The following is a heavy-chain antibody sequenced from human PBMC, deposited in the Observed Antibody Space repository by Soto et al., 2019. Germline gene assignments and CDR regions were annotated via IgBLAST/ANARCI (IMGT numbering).Heavy chain of an antibody. CDR2: ISSSSSYI. J-gene: IGHJ4*02. V-gene: IGHV3-21*01. CDR1: GFTFSSYS. D-gene: IGHD3-22*01. Sequence: EVQLVESGGGLVKPGGSLRLSCAASGFTFSSYSMNWVRQAPGKGLEWVSSISSSSSYIYYADSVKGRFTISRDNAKNSLYLQMNSLRAEDTAVYYCARDNHYYDSSGGDYWGQGTLVTVSS. CDR3: ARDNHYYDSSGGDY.